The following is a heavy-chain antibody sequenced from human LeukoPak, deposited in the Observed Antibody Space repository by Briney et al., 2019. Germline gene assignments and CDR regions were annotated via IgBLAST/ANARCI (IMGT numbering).Heavy chain of an antibody. CDR2: INPNSGGT. CDR3: ARAGVRFGEPFDP. CDR1: GYTFTGYY. V-gene: IGHV1-2*04. J-gene: IGHJ5*02. D-gene: IGHD3-10*01. Sequence: ASVKVSCKASGYTFTGYYMHWVRQAPGQGLEWMGWINPNSGGTNYAQKFQGWVTMTRDTSISTAYMELSRLRSDDTAVYYCARAGVRFGEPFDPWGQGTLSPSPQ.